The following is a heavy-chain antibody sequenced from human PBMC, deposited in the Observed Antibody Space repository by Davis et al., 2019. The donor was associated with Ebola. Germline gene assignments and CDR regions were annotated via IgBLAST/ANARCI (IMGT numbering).Heavy chain of an antibody. D-gene: IGHD3-22*01. CDR2: IYPGDSDT. J-gene: IGHJ4*02. CDR3: AKQESLYGSSDY. V-gene: IGHV5-51*07. Sequence: GGSLRLSCQGSGYSFSDYWIGWVHQMPGKGLEWMGIIYPGDSDTRYSPSFEGQVTISVDRSISTAYLQWSSLKASDTAMYYCAKQESLYGSSDYWGQGTLVTVSS. CDR1: GYSFSDYW.